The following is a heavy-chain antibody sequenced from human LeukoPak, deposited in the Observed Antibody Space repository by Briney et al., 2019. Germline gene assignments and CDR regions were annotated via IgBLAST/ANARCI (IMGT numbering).Heavy chain of an antibody. CDR3: VKVGDSGYGEYYQH. Sequence: GGSLRLSCSASGFTFRDYPIHWVRQAPGEGLQYVSAISSAGGTTYYADSVRGRFTISRDNSKNALYLQMSSLRAEDTALYYCVKVGDSGYGEYYQHWGQGTLVTVSS. CDR1: GFTFRDYP. D-gene: IGHD5-12*01. J-gene: IGHJ1*01. CDR2: ISSAGGTT. V-gene: IGHV3-64D*06.